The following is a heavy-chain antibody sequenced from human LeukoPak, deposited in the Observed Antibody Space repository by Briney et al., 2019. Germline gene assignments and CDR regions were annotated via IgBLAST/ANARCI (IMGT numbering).Heavy chain of an antibody. V-gene: IGHV3-49*04. Sequence: GGSLRLSCTASGFTFSDYAISWVRQAPPKGLDWIGFIRSKTYGGTEYAASVKDRFVISRDDSKTIAYLQMNSLKTEDTAVYYCSRGGVNDYGDGQYFQYWGQGTLVTVSS. CDR2: IRSKTYGGT. CDR3: SRGGVNDYGDGQYFQY. CDR1: GFTFSDYA. D-gene: IGHD4-17*01. J-gene: IGHJ1*01.